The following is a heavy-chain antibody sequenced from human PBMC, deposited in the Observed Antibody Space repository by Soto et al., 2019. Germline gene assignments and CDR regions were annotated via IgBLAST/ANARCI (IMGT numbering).Heavy chain of an antibody. CDR2: ISGSGGSA. Sequence: EVQLLESGGGLVQPGGSLRLSCAASGFTFNNYAMSWVRLAPGKGLEWVSGISGSGGSAFYADSVKGRFTISRDNSKNTLYLQMHSLRVEDTAVYYCARASVVVVLGATPGYYFDYWGQGTLVTVS. CDR3: ARASVVVVLGATPGYYFDY. CDR1: GFTFNNYA. D-gene: IGHD2-15*01. V-gene: IGHV3-23*01. J-gene: IGHJ4*02.